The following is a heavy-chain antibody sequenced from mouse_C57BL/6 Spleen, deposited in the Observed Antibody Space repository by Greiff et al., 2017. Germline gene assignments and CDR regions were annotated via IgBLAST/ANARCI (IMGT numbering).Heavy chain of an antibody. CDR1: GYTFTSYW. Sequence: QVQLQQPGAELVKPGASVKMSCKASGYTFTSYWITWVKQRPGQGLEWIGDLYPGSGSTNYNEKFKSKATLTVDTSSSTAYMQLSSLTSEDSAVYYCARSGYDYDVAYWGQGTLVTVSA. CDR3: ARSGYDYDVAY. D-gene: IGHD2-4*01. CDR2: LYPGSGST. J-gene: IGHJ3*01. V-gene: IGHV1-55*01.